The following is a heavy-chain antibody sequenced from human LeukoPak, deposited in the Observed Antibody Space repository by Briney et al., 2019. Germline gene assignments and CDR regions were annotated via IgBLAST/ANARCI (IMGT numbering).Heavy chain of an antibody. CDR1: GFTFSSYA. CDR2: ISYDGSNK. Sequence: GGSLRLSCAASGFTFSSYAMHWVRQAPGKGLEWVAVISYDGSNKYYADSVKGRFTISRDNSKNTPYLQMNSLRAEDTAVYYCAGDFSACSSTSGGCLLGGFDYWGQGTLVTVSS. CDR3: AGDFSACSSTSGGCLLGGFDY. D-gene: IGHD2-2*01. J-gene: IGHJ4*02. V-gene: IGHV3-30-3*01.